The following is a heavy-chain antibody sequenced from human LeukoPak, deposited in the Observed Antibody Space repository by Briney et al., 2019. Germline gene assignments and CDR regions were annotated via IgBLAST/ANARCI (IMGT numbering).Heavy chain of an antibody. CDR3: AHHGGGTIRIAAFDI. Sequence: GGSLRLSCAASGFTFDDYAMHWVRQAPGKGLEWVSGISWKSGSIDYADSVKGRFTISRDNSKNTLYLQLNSLRAEDTAIYYCAHHGGGTIRIAAFDIWGQGTMVTVSS. D-gene: IGHD3-3*01. V-gene: IGHV3-9*01. J-gene: IGHJ3*02. CDR1: GFTFDDYA. CDR2: ISWKSGSI.